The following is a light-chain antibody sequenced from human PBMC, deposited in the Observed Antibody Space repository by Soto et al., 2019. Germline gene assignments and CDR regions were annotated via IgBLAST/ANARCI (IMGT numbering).Light chain of an antibody. CDR1: QSVSSSQ. CDR2: GAS. CDR3: QQYGSSGVT. J-gene: IGKJ3*01. V-gene: IGKV3-20*01. Sequence: ESVLTQSAATLSFSPAQPARLSCMDSQSVSSSQLAWYQQRPGQAPRLLVYGASTRATGIADRFSGSGSGTDFTLTISRPESEDFAVYYCQQYGSSGVTFGPGTKVDIK.